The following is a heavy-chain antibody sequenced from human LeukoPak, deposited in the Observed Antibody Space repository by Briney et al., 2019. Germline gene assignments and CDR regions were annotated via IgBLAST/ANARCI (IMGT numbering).Heavy chain of an antibody. V-gene: IGHV3-7*01. CDR1: GFTFSNVW. J-gene: IGHJ4*02. Sequence: PGGSLRLSCAASGFTFSNVWMSWVRQAPGKGLEWVANIKEDGSEKYYVDSLKGRFTISRDNAKNSLYLQMNSLRVEDTAVYYCARVRPGVTFDQWGQGTLVTVSS. D-gene: IGHD2-21*02. CDR3: ARVRPGVTFDQ. CDR2: IKEDGSEK.